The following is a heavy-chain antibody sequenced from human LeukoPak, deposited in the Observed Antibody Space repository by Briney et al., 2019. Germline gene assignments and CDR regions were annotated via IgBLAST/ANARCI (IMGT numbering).Heavy chain of an antibody. CDR3: AKRRGSSWYQDIEY. CDR2: INEDGSDK. J-gene: IGHJ4*02. V-gene: IGHV3-7*03. CDR1: GFMFTDSW. Sequence: PGGSLRLSCVASGFMFTDSWMAWVRQAPGKGLEWLANINEDGSDKNYVVALKGRFTISRDNSKNTLYLQMNSLRAEDTALYYCAKRRGSSWYQDIEYWGQGTLVTVSS. D-gene: IGHD6-13*01.